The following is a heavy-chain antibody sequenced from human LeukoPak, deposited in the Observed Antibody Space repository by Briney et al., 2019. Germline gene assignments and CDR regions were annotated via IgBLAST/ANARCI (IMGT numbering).Heavy chain of an antibody. Sequence: GASVKVSCKASGYTFTSYAMHWVRQAPGQRLEWMGWINAGNGNTKYSQEFQGRVTITRDTSASTAYMELSSLRSEDMAVYYCARGMYSTRGGGDYYYYMDVWGKGTTVTVSS. V-gene: IGHV1-3*03. CDR1: GYTFTSYA. J-gene: IGHJ6*03. D-gene: IGHD6-13*01. CDR3: ARGMYSTRGGGDYYYYMDV. CDR2: INAGNGNT.